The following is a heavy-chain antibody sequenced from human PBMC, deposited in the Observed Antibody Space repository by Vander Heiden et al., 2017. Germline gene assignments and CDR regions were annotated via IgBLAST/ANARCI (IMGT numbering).Heavy chain of an antibody. CDR3: ARVGPGYSSSWYRWYFDY. V-gene: IGHV3-33*01. CDR2: IWYDGSNK. CDR1: GFTFRSYG. Sequence: QVQLVESGGGVVQPGRSLRLSCAASGFTFRSYGMHWVRQAPGKGLEWVAVIWYDGSNKYYADSVKGRFTISRDNSKNTLYLQMNSLRAEDTAVYYCARVGPGYSSSWYRWYFDYWGQGTLVTVSS. D-gene: IGHD6-13*01. J-gene: IGHJ4*02.